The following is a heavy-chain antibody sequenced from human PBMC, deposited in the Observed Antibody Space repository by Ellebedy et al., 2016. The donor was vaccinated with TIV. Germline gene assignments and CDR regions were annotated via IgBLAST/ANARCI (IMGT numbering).Heavy chain of an antibody. CDR2: IKQDGSEK. J-gene: IGHJ4*02. V-gene: IGHV3-7*01. CDR3: ARDLLHNWDEAPLFDY. CDR1: GFTFSTYW. D-gene: IGHD1-20*01. Sequence: GGSLRLXXAASGFTFSTYWMSWVRQAPGKGLEWVATIKQDGSEKYFVDSVKGRFTISRDSAKNSLYLQMNSLRAEDTAVYYCARDLLHNWDEAPLFDYWGQGTLVTVSS.